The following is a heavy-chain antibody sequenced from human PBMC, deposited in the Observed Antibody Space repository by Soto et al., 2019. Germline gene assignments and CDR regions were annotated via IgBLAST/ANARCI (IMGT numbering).Heavy chain of an antibody. Sequence: SVKVSCKASGGTFSSYAISWVRQAPGQGLEWMGGIIPIFGTANYAQKFQGRVTITADESTSTAYMELSSLRSEDTAVYYCARVSNNALTTTEVYYYDYWGQGTLVTVSS. V-gene: IGHV1-69*13. CDR2: IIPIFGTA. D-gene: IGHD4-17*01. J-gene: IGHJ4*02. CDR1: GGTFSSYA. CDR3: ARVSNNALTTTEVYYYDY.